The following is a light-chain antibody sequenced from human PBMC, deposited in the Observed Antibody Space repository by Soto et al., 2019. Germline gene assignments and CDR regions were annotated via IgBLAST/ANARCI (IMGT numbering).Light chain of an antibody. V-gene: IGLV2-11*01. CDR1: SSEVGAYDY. J-gene: IGLJ2*01. CDR2: DVF. Sequence: QSALTQPRSVSGSPGQSVTISCTGTSSEVGAYDYVSWYQQHPGKAPKLMIYDVFKRPSGVPDRFSGSKSGNTASLTISGLQAEDEADYYCSSYAGIYIHVAIGGGTKLTVL. CDR3: SSYAGIYIHVA.